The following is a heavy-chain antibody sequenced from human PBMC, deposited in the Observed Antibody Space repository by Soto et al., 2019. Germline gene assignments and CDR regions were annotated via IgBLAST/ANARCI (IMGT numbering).Heavy chain of an antibody. D-gene: IGHD2-2*01. CDR2: IDYSRNT. CDR1: GDSITNDDYY. CDR3: ASKIVLVPGATGDYFDS. J-gene: IGHJ4*02. V-gene: IGHV4-30-4*01. Sequence: QVQLQESGPGLVKPSQTLSLTCTVSGDSITNDDYYWSWIRQPPGKGLEWIGHIDYSRNTHYNPSLKRRVAISVDTSKNQFSLKLRSVTAADTALYYCASKIVLVPGATGDYFDSWGQGTLVTVSS.